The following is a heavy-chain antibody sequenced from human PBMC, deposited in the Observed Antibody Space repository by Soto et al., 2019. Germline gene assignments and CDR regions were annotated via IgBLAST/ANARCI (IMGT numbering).Heavy chain of an antibody. CDR2: INPSGGST. V-gene: IGHV1-46*03. D-gene: IGHD2-15*01. CDR1: GYTFTSYY. J-gene: IGHJ4*02. Sequence: ASVKVSCKASGYTFTSYYMHWVRQAPGQGLEWMGIINPSGGSTSYAQKFQGRVTMTRDTSTSTVYMELSSLRSEDTAVYYCALGTVGYCSGGSCPFDYWGQGTLVTVST. CDR3: ALGTVGYCSGGSCPFDY.